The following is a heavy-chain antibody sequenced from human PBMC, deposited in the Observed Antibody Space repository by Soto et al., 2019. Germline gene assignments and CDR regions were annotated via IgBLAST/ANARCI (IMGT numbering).Heavy chain of an antibody. CDR1: GYNFTSYG. J-gene: IGHJ5*02. CDR3: ARVGREYNWFDP. CDR2: ISAYNGNT. D-gene: IGHD3-10*01. Sequence: QVQLVQSGAEVKKPEASVKVSCKASGYNFTSYGISWVRQAPGQRLECMGWISAYNGNTNYAQKLQGRVSMTTVTSTSPAYMALSSLRADDTAVYYCARVGREYNWFDPWGQGTLVTVSS. V-gene: IGHV1-18*04.